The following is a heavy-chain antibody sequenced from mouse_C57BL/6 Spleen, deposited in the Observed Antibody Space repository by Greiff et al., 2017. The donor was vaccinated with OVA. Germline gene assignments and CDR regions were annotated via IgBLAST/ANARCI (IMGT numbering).Heavy chain of an antibody. J-gene: IGHJ2*01. CDR3: TRDNSGYGDY. D-gene: IGHD3-2*02. CDR1: GFTFSSYA. V-gene: IGHV5-9-1*02. CDR2: ISSGGDYI. Sequence: EVKLMESGEGLVKPGGSLKLSCAASGFTFSSYAMSWVRQTPEKRLEWVAYISSGGDYIYYADTVKGRFTISRDNARNTLYLQMSSLKSEDTAMYYCTRDNSGYGDYWGQGTTLTVSS.